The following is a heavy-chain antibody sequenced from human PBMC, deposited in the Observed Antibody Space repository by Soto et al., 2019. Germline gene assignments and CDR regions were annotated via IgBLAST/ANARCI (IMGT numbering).Heavy chain of an antibody. D-gene: IGHD4-17*01. CDR2: MNPNSGNT. V-gene: IGHV1-8*01. J-gene: IGHJ4*02. CDR3: ARGRWASGRYGDYVIPFGY. CDR1: GYTFTSYD. Sequence: QVQLVQSGAEVKKPGASVKVSCKASGYTFTSYDINWVRQATGQGLEWMGWMNPNSGNTGYAQKFQGRVTMTRNTSISTAYMELSSLRSEDTAVYYCARGRWASGRYGDYVIPFGYWGQGTLVTVSS.